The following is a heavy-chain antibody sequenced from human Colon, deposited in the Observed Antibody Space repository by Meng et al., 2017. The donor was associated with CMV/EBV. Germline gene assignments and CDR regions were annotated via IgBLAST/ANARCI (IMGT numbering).Heavy chain of an antibody. V-gene: IGHV3-7*01. CDR2: IKQDGTEK. CDR3: ATGRTIFGVVTPGPYYFDY. J-gene: IGHJ4*02. D-gene: IGHD3-3*01. Sequence: GGSLRLSCAASGFVFRDFYMSWVRQAPGKGLDWVASIKQDGTEKYYVDSVKGRFTISRDNAKNSLYLQMNSLRAEDTAVYYCATGRTIFGVVTPGPYYFDYWGQGSLVTVSS. CDR1: GFVFRDFY.